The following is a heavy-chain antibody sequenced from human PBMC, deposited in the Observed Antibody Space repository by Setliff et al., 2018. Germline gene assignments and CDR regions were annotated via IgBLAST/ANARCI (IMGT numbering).Heavy chain of an antibody. J-gene: IGHJ4*02. CDR3: AKERYFDWFFEE. Sequence: PSETLSLTCTVSGGSITSGSFYWSWIRQSDGKRPEWIGRIHASGSPDYNPSLRGRVTMSPDPSANQFSLKLSSVTAADTARYYCAKERYFDWFFEEWGQGTLVTVPQ. CDR2: IHASGSP. D-gene: IGHD3-9*01. CDR1: GGSITSGSFY. V-gene: IGHV4-61*02.